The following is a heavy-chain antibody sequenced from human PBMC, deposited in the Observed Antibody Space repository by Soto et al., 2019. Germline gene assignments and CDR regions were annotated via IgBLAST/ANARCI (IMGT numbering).Heavy chain of an antibody. CDR2: IVWHDDK. D-gene: IGHD6-19*01. CDR1: GFSLGVSGVG. Sequence: QITLKESGPTLVKPAQTLTLTCTFSGFSLGVSGVGVGWVRQPPGKALEFLALIVWHDDKRYNPSLKTRLTITKDNSKNQVVLAVTSMDPVDTAIYFCVRRYASGWLFDYFDYWGQGTQVTVSS. V-gene: IGHV2-5*01. CDR3: VRRYASGWLFDYFDY. J-gene: IGHJ4*02.